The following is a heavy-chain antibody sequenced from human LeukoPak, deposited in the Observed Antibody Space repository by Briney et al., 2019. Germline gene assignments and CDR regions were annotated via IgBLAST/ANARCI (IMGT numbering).Heavy chain of an antibody. CDR3: ASSACSSTSCPNHDY. D-gene: IGHD2-2*01. V-gene: IGHV4-34*01. J-gene: IGHJ4*02. Sequence: SETLSLTCAVYGGSFSGYYWSWIRQPPGKGLEWIGEINHSGSTNYNPSLNSRVTISVDTSKNQFSLKLSCVTAADTAVYYCASSACSSTSCPNHDYRGQGTLVTVSS. CDR1: GGSFSGYY. CDR2: INHSGST.